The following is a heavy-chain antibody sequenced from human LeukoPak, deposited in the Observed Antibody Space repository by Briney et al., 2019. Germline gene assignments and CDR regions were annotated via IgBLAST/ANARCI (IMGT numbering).Heavy chain of an antibody. Sequence: GGSLSLSCAASGFTFSSYWMSWVRQAPGKGLEWVANIKHDGSEKYYVDSVKGRFTISRDNAKNSLYLQMNSLRAEDTAVYYCARESEYCSSTSCSVACDYWGQGTLVTVSS. J-gene: IGHJ4*02. CDR3: ARESEYCSSTSCSVACDY. CDR2: IKHDGSEK. V-gene: IGHV3-7*03. D-gene: IGHD2-2*01. CDR1: GFTFSSYW.